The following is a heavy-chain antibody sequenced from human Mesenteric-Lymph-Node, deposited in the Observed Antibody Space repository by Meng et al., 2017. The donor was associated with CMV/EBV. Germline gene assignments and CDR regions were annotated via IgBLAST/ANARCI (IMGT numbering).Heavy chain of an antibody. J-gene: IGHJ4*02. CDR2: MNPNSGKT. V-gene: IGHV1-8*01. D-gene: IGHD3-3*01. Sequence: ASVKVSCKTSGYTFITLDFSWVRQATGQGLEWMGWMNPNSGKTGYAQKFQGRVTMTRDTSTSTAYMDLSSLRSEDTAVYYCARVGIEGSGYYSGLPYWGQGTLVTVSS. CDR1: GYTFITLD. CDR3: ARVGIEGSGYYSGLPY.